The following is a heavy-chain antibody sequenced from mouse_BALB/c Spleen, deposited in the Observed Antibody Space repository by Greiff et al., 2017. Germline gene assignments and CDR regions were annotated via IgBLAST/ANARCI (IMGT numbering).Heavy chain of an antibody. CDR1: GYSITSDYA. J-gene: IGHJ4*01. CDR2: ISYSGST. CDR3: AREDGYHEGYAMDY. V-gene: IGHV3-2*02. D-gene: IGHD2-3*01. Sequence: EVKLQESGPGLVKPSQSLSLTCTVTGYSITSDYAWNWIRQFPGNKLEWMGYISYSGSTSYNPSLKSRISITRDTSKNQFFLQLNSVTTEDTATYYCAREDGYHEGYAMDYWGQGTSVTVSS.